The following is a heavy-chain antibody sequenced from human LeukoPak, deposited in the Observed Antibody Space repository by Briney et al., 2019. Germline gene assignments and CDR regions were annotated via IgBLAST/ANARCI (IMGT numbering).Heavy chain of an antibody. CDR2: ISSSSSYI. V-gene: IGHV3-21*01. Sequence: PGGSLRLSCAASGFTFSSYSMNWVRQAPGKGLEWVSSISSSSSYIYYADSVKGRFTISRDNAKNSLYLQMNSLRAEDTAVYYCARDRFLGYCSGGSCYSDLNNWFDPWGQGTLVTVSS. CDR3: ARDRFLGYCSGGSCYSDLNNWFDP. D-gene: IGHD2-15*01. CDR1: GFTFSSYS. J-gene: IGHJ5*02.